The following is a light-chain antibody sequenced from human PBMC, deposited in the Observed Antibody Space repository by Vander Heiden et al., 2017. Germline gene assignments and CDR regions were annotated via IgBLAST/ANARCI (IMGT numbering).Light chain of an antibody. J-gene: IGKJ4*01. CDR2: GAS. Sequence: EIVLTQSPGTLSVSPGERATLSCRASQSVDSEYLAWYQQKPGQAPRLLIYGASSRATGIPDRFSGSGSGTDFTLTISRLEPEDFAVYYCQQYGSSPRKLTFGGGTKVEIK. V-gene: IGKV3-20*01. CDR3: QQYGSSPRKLT. CDR1: QSVDSEY.